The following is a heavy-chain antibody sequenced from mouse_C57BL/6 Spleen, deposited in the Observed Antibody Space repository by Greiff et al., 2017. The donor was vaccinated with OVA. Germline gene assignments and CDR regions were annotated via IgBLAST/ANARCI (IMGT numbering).Heavy chain of an antibody. CDR3: ARNGYGNPYYYAMDD. CDR2: INPNNGGT. D-gene: IGHD2-1*01. J-gene: IGHJ4*01. V-gene: IGHV1-18*01. Sequence: EVQLQQSEPELVKPGASVKIPCKASGYTFTDYNMDWVKQSHGKSLEWIGDINPNNGGTISNQKFKGKATLTVDKSSSTAYMELRSLTSEDTAVYDYARNGYGNPYYYAMDDWGQGTSVTVSS. CDR1: GYTFTDYN.